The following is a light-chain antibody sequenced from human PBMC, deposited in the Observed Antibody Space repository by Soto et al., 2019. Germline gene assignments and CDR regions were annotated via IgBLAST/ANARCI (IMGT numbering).Light chain of an antibody. CDR2: GAS. V-gene: IGKV3-20*01. J-gene: IGKJ4*01. Sequence: EIVLTQSPGTLSLSPGERATLSCRASQSVSSSYLAWYQQKPGQAPRLLIYGASSRATGIPDRFSGSGSGTEFTLTISRLEPEDFAVYYCQQYGSSLTCGGGTKVDIK. CDR3: QQYGSSLT. CDR1: QSVSSSY.